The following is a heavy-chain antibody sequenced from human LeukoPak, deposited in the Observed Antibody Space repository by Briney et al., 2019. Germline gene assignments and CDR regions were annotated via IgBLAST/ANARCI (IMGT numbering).Heavy chain of an antibody. J-gene: IGHJ6*02. Sequence: GGSLRLSCAASGIAFENYAMNWVRQAPGKGLEWVSLIGEDGSTTWYADSVKGRFTISRDNGKNSLYLHMNSLRPEDTALYYCAKGFSALTSRDYFYYHGLDVWGQGTPVTVSS. D-gene: IGHD3-9*01. CDR2: IGEDGSTT. V-gene: IGHV3-43*02. CDR1: GIAFENYA. CDR3: AKGFSALTSRDYFYYHGLDV.